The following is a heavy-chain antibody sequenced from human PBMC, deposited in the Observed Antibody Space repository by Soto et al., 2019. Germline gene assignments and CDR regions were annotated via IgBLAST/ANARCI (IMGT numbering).Heavy chain of an antibody. CDR1: GFTFSSYS. Sequence: GSLRLSCAASGFTFSSYSMNWVRQAPGKGLEWVSYISSSSSTIYYADSVKGRFTISRDNAKNSLYLQMNSLRDEDTAVYYYARGPSDFWSGYYTGNYYYGMDVWGQGTTVTVSS. CDR3: ARGPSDFWSGYYTGNYYYGMDV. CDR2: ISSSSSTI. V-gene: IGHV3-48*02. J-gene: IGHJ6*02. D-gene: IGHD3-3*01.